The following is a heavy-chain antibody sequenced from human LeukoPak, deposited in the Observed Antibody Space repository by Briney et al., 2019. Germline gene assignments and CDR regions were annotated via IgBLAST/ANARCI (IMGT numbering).Heavy chain of an antibody. CDR1: GGSFSGYY. CDR2: INHSGST. Sequence: SETLSLTCAVYGGSFSGYYWSWIRQPPGKGLEWIGEINHSGSTNYNPSLKSRVTISVDTSKNQFSLKLSSVTAADTAVYYCARTGGSSWYTGVDYFDYWGQGTLVTVSS. V-gene: IGHV4-34*01. J-gene: IGHJ4*02. CDR3: ARTGGSSWYTGVDYFDY. D-gene: IGHD6-13*01.